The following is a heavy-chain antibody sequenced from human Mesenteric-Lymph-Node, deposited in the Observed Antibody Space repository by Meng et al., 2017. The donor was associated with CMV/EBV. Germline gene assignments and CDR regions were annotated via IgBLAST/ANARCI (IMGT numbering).Heavy chain of an antibody. V-gene: IGHV3-15*01. CDR3: ARAGYDFRSGYYGMDV. Sequence: GGSLRLSCAASGFTFSNAWMSWVRQAPGKGLEWVGRIKSKTDGGTTDYAAPVKGRFTISRDDSKNTLYLQMNSLRVDDTAVYYCARAGYDFRSGYYGMDVWGQGTTVTVSS. J-gene: IGHJ6*02. CDR2: IKSKTDGGTT. CDR1: GFTFSNAW. D-gene: IGHD3-3*01.